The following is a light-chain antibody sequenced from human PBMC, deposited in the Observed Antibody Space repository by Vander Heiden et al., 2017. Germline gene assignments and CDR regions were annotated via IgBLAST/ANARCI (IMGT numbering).Light chain of an antibody. V-gene: IGLV3-9*01. CDR3: RVWEAKSGV. J-gene: IGLJ3*02. Sequence: SHHLTQPLSVSVAVGQTAVISCVGYNSGNKFVHWYQQKQGKAPGPGSYRNNNRPSGIPERVSGSTSGNKEQLTITGAQPREEADEYCRVWEAKSGVFGGGTKLTVL. CDR2: RNN. CDR1: NSGNKF.